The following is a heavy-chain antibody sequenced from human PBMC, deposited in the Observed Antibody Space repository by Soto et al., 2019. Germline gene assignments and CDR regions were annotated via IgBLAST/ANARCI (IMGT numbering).Heavy chain of an antibody. CDR3: ARAGCDGGSCYTLVGLRYGMDV. J-gene: IGHJ6*02. CDR1: GFTFSSYA. CDR2: ISYDGNNK. Sequence: QVQLVESGGGVVQPGRSQRLSCAASGFTFSSYAMYWVRQAPGKGLEWVAVISYDGNNKYYADSVKGRFTISRDNSKNTLYLKMNSMRAEDTDVYYCARAGCDGGSCYTLVGLRYGMDVWGQGTTVTVSS. D-gene: IGHD2-15*01. V-gene: IGHV3-30-3*01.